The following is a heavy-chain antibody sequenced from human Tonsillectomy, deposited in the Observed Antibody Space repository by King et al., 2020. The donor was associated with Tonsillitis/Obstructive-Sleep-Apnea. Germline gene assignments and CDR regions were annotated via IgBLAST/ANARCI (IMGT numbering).Heavy chain of an antibody. D-gene: IGHD3-10*01. CDR1: GGSISSSSYY. CDR3: ATPYYYGSGSYYY. V-gene: IGHV4-39*01. J-gene: IGHJ4*02. CDR2: IYYSGST. Sequence: QLQESGPGLVKPSETLSLTCTVSGGSISSSSYYWGWIRQPPGKGLEWIGSIYYSGSTYYNPPLKSRVTISVDTSKNQFSLKLSSVTAADTAVYYCATPYYYGSGSYYYWGQGTPVTVSS.